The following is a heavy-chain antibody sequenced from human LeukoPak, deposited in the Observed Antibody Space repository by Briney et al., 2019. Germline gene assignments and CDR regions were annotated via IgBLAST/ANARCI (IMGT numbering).Heavy chain of an antibody. V-gene: IGHV3-23*01. Sequence: GGSLRLSCAASGFTFSSYSMNWVRQAPGKGLEWVSAISGSGGSTYYADSVKGRFTISRDNSKNTLYLQMNSLRAEDTAVYYCAKSSGYSGSYSADYWGQGTLVTVSS. CDR3: AKSSGYSGSYSADY. CDR2: ISGSGGST. D-gene: IGHD1-26*01. J-gene: IGHJ4*02. CDR1: GFTFSSYS.